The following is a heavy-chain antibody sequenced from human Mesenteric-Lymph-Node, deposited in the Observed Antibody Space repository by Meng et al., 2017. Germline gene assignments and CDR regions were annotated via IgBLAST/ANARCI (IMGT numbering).Heavy chain of an antibody. D-gene: IGHD1-26*01. Sequence: EVQLLESGGGLVQPGGSLRLSCTASGFTLSNYAMTWVRQAPGNGLEWTSSISGSDGSTYYADSVKGRFTISRDNSKNTLYLQMNSLRAEDTALYYCAKGLRGTYDYWGQGTLVTVSS. CDR3: AKGLRGTYDY. V-gene: IGHV3-23*01. CDR1: GFTLSNYA. J-gene: IGHJ4*02. CDR2: ISGSDGST.